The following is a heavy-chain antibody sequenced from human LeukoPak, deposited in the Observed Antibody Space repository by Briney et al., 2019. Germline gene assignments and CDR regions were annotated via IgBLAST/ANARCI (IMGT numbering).Heavy chain of an antibody. CDR3: ARDNSATDNSGRSTWWFDP. J-gene: IGHJ5*02. CDR1: GYTFGNYD. D-gene: IGHD2-15*01. CDR2: MNPNSGNT. Sequence: GASVTVSCKASGYTFGNYDIHWVRQATGQGLEWMGWMNPNSGNTSYAQKFQGRVTMTRDSATNTLYMELSSLTSEDTAIYYCARDNSATDNSGRSTWWFDPWGQGTQVTVSS. V-gene: IGHV1-8*01.